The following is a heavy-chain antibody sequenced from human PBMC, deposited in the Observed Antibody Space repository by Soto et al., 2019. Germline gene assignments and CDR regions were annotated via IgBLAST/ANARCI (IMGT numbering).Heavy chain of an antibody. CDR1: AFTLSSYG. Sequence: PGGSLRLSCAASAFTLSSYGMHWVRQAPGKGLEWVAVISYDGSNKYYADSVKGRFTISRDNSKNTLYLQMNSLRAEDTAVYYCAKSLISPSGADAGDYWGKGTLVTVSS. V-gene: IGHV3-30*18. D-gene: IGHD3-10*01. J-gene: IGHJ4*02. CDR2: ISYDGSNK. CDR3: AKSLISPSGADAGDY.